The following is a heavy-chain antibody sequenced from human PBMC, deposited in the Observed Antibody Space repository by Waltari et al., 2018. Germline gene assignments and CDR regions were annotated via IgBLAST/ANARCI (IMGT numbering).Heavy chain of an antibody. CDR1: GGSFSDYC. V-gene: IGHV4-34*02. Sequence: QVQLQQRGTGLLKTSRTLSLTCDVSGGSFSDYCWTWIRQVPGKGLGWIGEIAHSGSTSYTPSLRGRITISLDTSKNQFSLRLNSVTAADTAVYYCARGRRESVWVGELLYYHYYGMDVWGQGTTVSVSS. D-gene: IGHD3-10*01. J-gene: IGHJ6*02. CDR2: IAHSGST. CDR3: ARGRRESVWVGELLYYHYYGMDV.